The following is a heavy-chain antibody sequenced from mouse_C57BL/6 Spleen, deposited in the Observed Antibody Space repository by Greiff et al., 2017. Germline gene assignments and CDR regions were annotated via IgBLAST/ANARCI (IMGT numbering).Heavy chain of an antibody. CDR1: GFTFSSYG. J-gene: IGHJ4*01. Sequence: EVQGVESGGDLVKPGGSLKLSCAASGFTFSSYGMSWVRQTPDKRLEWVATISSGGSYTYYPDSVNGRFTISRDNAKNTLYLQMSSLKSEDTAMYYCAPYAMDYWGQGTSVTVSS. CDR2: ISSGGSYT. V-gene: IGHV5-6*01. CDR3: APYAMDY.